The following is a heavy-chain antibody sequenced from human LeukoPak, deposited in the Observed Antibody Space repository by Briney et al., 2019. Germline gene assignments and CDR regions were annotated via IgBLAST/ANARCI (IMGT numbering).Heavy chain of an antibody. V-gene: IGHV3-30*02. J-gene: IGHJ6*03. D-gene: IGHD2-2*01. CDR2: IRYDGSNK. CDR3: AKAPSGYCSSTSCPTYYYYYMDV. CDR1: GFTFSSYG. Sequence: GGSLRLSCAASGFTFSSYGMHWVRQAPGKGLEWVAFIRYDGSNKYYGDSVKGRFTISRDNSKNTLYLQMNSLRAEDTAVYYCAKAPSGYCSSTSCPTYYYYYMDVWGKGTTVTVSS.